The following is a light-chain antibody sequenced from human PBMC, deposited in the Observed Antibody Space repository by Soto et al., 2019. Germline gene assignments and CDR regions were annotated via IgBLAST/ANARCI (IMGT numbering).Light chain of an antibody. CDR1: QSITNY. V-gene: IGKV1-39*01. CDR2: AAS. J-gene: IGKJ1*01. CDR3: QQSYITPWK. Sequence: DIQMTQSPSSLSTSVGDRVTITCRASQSITNYLNWYQQKPGRVPKLLIYAASRLQSGVPPRFSGSGSGTDFTLTISSLQPEDFATYYCQQSYITPWKFGQGTKVVIK.